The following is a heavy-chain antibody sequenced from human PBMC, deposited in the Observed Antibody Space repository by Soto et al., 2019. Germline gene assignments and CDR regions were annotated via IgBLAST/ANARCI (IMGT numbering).Heavy chain of an antibody. CDR3: AIDSRSGSYYYYGMDV. D-gene: IGHD1-26*01. V-gene: IGHV3-53*01. CDR1: GFTVSSNY. Sequence: GGSLRLSCAASGFTVSSNYMSWVRQAPGKGLEWVSVIYSGGSTYYADSVKGRFTISRENSKNTLYLQMNSLRAEDTAVYYCAIDSRSGSYYYYGMDVWGQGTTVTVSS. CDR2: IYSGGST. J-gene: IGHJ6*02.